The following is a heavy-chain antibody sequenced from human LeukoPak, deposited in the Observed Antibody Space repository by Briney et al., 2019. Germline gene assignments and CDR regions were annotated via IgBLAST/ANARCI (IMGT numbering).Heavy chain of an antibody. D-gene: IGHD3-10*01. CDR2: INSSGST. Sequence: SETLSLTCAVYGGSFSGYYWSWIRQPPGQGLEWIGEINSSGSTNYNPSLKSRVTISVDTSKNQFSLKLSSVTAADTAVYYCARGPRPDLYYDGSGAQLDYWGQGTLVTVSS. J-gene: IGHJ4*02. CDR3: ARGPRPDLYYDGSGAQLDY. V-gene: IGHV4-34*01. CDR1: GGSFSGYY.